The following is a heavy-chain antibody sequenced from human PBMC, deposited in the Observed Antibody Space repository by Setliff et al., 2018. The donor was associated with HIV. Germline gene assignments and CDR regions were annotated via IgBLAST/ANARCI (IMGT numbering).Heavy chain of an antibody. D-gene: IGHD3-3*01. CDR2: IYRSGST. J-gene: IGHJ6*02. Sequence: SETLSLTCGISDYSITSGYYWGWIRQPPGKGLEWIGSIYRSGSTYDNPSLKSRVTISVDTSKNQFSLKLNSVTAADTAVYYCARHVDGGLWNAYYYYGLDVWGQGTAVTVSS. CDR1: DYSITSGYY. V-gene: IGHV4-38-2*01. CDR3: ARHVDGGLWNAYYYYGLDV.